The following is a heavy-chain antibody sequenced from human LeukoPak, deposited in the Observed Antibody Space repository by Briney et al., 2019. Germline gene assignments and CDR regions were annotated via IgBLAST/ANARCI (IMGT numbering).Heavy chain of an antibody. D-gene: IGHD3-10*01. CDR1: GGSISSSSYY. CDR3: ARRLWFGEFSH. J-gene: IGHJ4*02. Sequence: PSETLSLTCTVSGGSISSSSYYWGWIRQPPGKGLEWIGSIYYSGSTYYNPSLKSRVTISVDTSKNQFSLKLSSVTAADTAVYYCARRLWFGEFSHWGQGTLVTVSS. CDR2: IYYSGST. V-gene: IGHV4-39*01.